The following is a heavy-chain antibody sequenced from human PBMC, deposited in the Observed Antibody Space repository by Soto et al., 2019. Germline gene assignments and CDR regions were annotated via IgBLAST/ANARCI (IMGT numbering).Heavy chain of an antibody. Sequence: GGSLRLSCAASGFTFSSYAMSWVRQAPGKGLEWVSAISGSGGSTYYADSVKGRFTISRDNSKNTLYLQMNSLRAEDMAVYYCAKDWPARVVVTAIIHYGMDVWGQGTTVTVSS. J-gene: IGHJ6*02. V-gene: IGHV3-23*01. CDR3: AKDWPARVVVTAIIHYGMDV. D-gene: IGHD2-21*02. CDR2: ISGSGGST. CDR1: GFTFSSYA.